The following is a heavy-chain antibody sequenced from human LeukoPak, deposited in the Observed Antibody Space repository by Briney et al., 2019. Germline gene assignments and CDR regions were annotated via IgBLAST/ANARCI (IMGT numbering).Heavy chain of an antibody. D-gene: IGHD2-2*01. J-gene: IGHJ4*02. V-gene: IGHV3-30*02. CDR2: IRYDGTNK. CDR3: ARGGCSSTSCYFDY. Sequence: PGGSLRLSCAASGFTFRSYGMHWVRQAPGKGLEWVAIIRYDGTNKYYADSVKGRFTISRDNSKNTLYLQMGSLRAEDMAVYYCARGGCSSTSCYFDYWGQGTLVTVSS. CDR1: GFTFRSYG.